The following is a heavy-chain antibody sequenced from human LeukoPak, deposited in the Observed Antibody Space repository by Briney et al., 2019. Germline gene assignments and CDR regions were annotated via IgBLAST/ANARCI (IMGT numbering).Heavy chain of an antibody. V-gene: IGHV1-18*01. D-gene: IGHD3-16*02. CDR2: ISAYNGNT. CDR3: AREQIHDYVWGSYRSGGYYYYMDV. J-gene: IGHJ6*03. CDR1: GYTFTSYG. Sequence: ASVKVSCKASGYTFTSYGISWVRQAPGQGLEWMGWISAYNGNTNYAQKLQGRVTMTTDTSTSTAYMELRSLRSDDTAVYYCAREQIHDYVWGSYRSGGYYYYMDVWGKGTTVTVSS.